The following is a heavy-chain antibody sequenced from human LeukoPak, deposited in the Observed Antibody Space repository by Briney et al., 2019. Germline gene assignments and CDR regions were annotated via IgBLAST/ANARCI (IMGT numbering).Heavy chain of an antibody. D-gene: IGHD2-8*01. J-gene: IGHJ4*02. Sequence: PGGSLRLSCAASGFTFSSYSMNWVRQAPGKGLEWVAFIPSDGSKIYYADSVKGRFTISRDNSKNTVYLQMNSLRAEDTAVYYCVKDTRTKSQFDYWGQGTLVTVSS. CDR1: GFTFSSYS. CDR3: VKDTRTKSQFDY. V-gene: IGHV3-30*02. CDR2: IPSDGSKI.